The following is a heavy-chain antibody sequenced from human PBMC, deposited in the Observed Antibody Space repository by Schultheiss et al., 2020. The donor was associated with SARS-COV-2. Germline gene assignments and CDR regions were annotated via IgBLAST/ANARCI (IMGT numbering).Heavy chain of an antibody. V-gene: IGHV3-13*01. CDR1: GFTFSSYD. J-gene: IGHJ4*02. CDR2: IGTAGDT. D-gene: IGHD6-19*01. Sequence: GGSLRLSCAASGFTFSSYDMHWVRQATGKGLEWVSAIGTAGDTYYPGSVKGRFTISRENAKNSLYLQMNSLRAGDTAVYYCARGGSVAGFDYWGQGTLVTVSS. CDR3: ARGGSVAGFDY.